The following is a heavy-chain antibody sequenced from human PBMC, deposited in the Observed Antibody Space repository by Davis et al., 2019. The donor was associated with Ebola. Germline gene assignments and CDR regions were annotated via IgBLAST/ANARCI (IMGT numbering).Heavy chain of an antibody. CDR1: GFTVSSNY. J-gene: IGHJ4*02. Sequence: GESLKIPCAASGFTVSSNYMSWVRQAPGKGLEWVSVIYSGGSTYYADSVKGRFTISRHNSKNTLYLQMNSLRAEDTAVYYCARRTGARDYWGQGTLVTVSS. D-gene: IGHD7-27*01. CDR2: IYSGGST. V-gene: IGHV3-53*04. CDR3: ARRTGARDY.